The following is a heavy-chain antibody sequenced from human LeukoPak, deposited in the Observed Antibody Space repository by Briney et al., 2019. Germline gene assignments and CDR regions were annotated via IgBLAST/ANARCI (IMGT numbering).Heavy chain of an antibody. Sequence: GGSLRLSCTASGFSFSGYWMSWVRQAPGKGLEWVANINQDGSAQYYVDSVKGQFTISRDNAKNSLYLQMNSLRAEDTAVYYCARDLGSGPLGAFDIWGQGTMVTVSS. J-gene: IGHJ3*02. CDR3: ARDLGSGPLGAFDI. CDR1: GFSFSGYW. CDR2: INQDGSAQ. V-gene: IGHV3-7*01. D-gene: IGHD2-15*01.